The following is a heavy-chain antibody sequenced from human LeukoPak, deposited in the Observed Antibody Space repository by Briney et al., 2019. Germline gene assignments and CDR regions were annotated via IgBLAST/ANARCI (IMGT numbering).Heavy chain of an antibody. CDR2: INHSGST. V-gene: IGHV4-34*01. CDR1: GGSFSGYY. CDR3: ARTDLWFGELSLFDP. J-gene: IGHJ5*02. Sequence: SETLSLTCAVYGGSFSGYYWSWIRQPPGKGLEWIGEINHSGSTNYNPSLKSRVTISVDTSKNQFSLKLSSVTAADTAVYYCARTDLWFGELSLFDPWGQGTLVTVSS. D-gene: IGHD3-10*01.